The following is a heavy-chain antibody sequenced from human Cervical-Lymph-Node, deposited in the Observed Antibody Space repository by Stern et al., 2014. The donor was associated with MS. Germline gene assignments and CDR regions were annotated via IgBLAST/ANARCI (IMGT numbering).Heavy chain of an antibody. CDR1: GFRFDDYA. V-gene: IGHV3-9*01. CDR3: ARDRVVAEGFYYGMDV. J-gene: IGHJ6*02. D-gene: IGHD2-15*01. CDR2: IGWNGGST. Sequence: EVQLVESGGGLVQPGGSPGLSWAAPGFRFDDYALHLVPQGPGKGLGGGPGIGWNGGSTDYAHSVKGRFTISRDNAKSSLYLQMNSLRAEDTALYFCARDRVVAEGFYYGMDVWGQGTTVTVSS.